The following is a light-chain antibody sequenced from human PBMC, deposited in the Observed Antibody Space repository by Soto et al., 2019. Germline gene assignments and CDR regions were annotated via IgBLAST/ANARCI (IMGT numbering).Light chain of an antibody. CDR3: QQYTNWPPNT. V-gene: IGKV3D-15*01. J-gene: IGKJ5*01. CDR1: KTVKSN. CDR2: GAS. Sequence: IVMTQSPDTLSVSPGERATLSCRTSKTVKSNLAWYQQKPGQPPRILIYGASTRATTTPGRFSGSGSGTEFTLTISSLQSEDFAVYYCQQYTNWPPNTFGQGTRLEIK.